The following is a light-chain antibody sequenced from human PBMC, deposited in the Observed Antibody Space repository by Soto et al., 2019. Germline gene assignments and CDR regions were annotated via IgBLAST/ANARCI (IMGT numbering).Light chain of an antibody. CDR1: QNVNSN. Sequence: EIAMTQSPATLSVSPGQRATLSCRASQNVNSNLAWYQQKPGHAPSLLMYNVSTRATGFPARSSGSGSGTECTLTISSLQSEDSAIYYCQQYNTLNTFGQGTKLEIK. J-gene: IGKJ2*01. CDR2: NVS. V-gene: IGKV3-15*01. CDR3: QQYNTLNT.